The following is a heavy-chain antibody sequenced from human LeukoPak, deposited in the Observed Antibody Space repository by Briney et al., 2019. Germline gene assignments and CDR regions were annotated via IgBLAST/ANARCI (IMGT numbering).Heavy chain of an antibody. CDR2: IIPILGIA. J-gene: IGHJ4*02. V-gene: IGHV1-69*04. D-gene: IGHD6-13*01. Sequence: GSSVKVSCKASGGTFSSYAISWVRQAPGQGLEWMGRIIPILGIANYAQKFQGRVTITADKSTSTAYMELSSLRSEDTAVYYCARDSVWGYSSSWYPHPTGYWGQGTLVTLSS. CDR1: GGTFSSYA. CDR3: ARDSVWGYSSSWYPHPTGY.